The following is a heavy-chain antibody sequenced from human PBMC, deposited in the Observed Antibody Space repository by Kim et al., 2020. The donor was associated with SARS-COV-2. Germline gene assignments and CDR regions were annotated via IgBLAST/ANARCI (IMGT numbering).Heavy chain of an antibody. CDR1: GFTINNNN. CDR3: ARGSEIGSSYG. J-gene: IGHJ6*01. CDR2: IDGGGKI. V-gene: IGHV3-53*05. Sequence: GGSLRLSCAASGFTINNNNIYLTWVRQAPGKGLEWVSVIDGGGKIFSAYSVKRCFIITRDNYKTRLYLQMNSMSGEDTVKYYWARGSEIGSSYG. D-gene: IGHD5-12*01.